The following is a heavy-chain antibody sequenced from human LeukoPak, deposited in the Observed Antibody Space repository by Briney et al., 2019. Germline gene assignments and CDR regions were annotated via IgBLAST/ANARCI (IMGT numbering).Heavy chain of an antibody. J-gene: IGHJ4*02. CDR1: GFTFSSYG. CDR2: ISGSGGST. Sequence: GGSLRLSCAASGFTFSSYGMSWVRQAPGKGLEWVSAISGSGGSTYYADSVKGRFTISRDNSKNTLYLQMNSLRAEDTAVYYCAKVDTGYYGSGSYCDYWGQGTLVTVSS. D-gene: IGHD3-10*01. V-gene: IGHV3-23*01. CDR3: AKVDTGYYGSGSYCDY.